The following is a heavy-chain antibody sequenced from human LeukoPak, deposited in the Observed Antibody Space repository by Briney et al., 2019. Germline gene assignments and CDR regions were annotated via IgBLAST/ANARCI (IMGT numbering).Heavy chain of an antibody. D-gene: IGHD6-25*01. J-gene: IGHJ4*02. CDR3: ARENLAAAADY. CDR2: TRGDGSMT. Sequence: GGSLRLSCAASEFTFSAYWMHWVRQAPGKGLVWVSRTRGDGSMTNYADSVKGRFTISRDNAKNTLYLQMNSLRLEDTAVYYCARENLAAAADYWGQGTVVTVTS. CDR1: EFTFSAYW. V-gene: IGHV3-74*01.